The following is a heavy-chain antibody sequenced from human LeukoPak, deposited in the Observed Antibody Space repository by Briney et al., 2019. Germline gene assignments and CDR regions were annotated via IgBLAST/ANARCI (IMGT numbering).Heavy chain of an antibody. Sequence: GGSLRLSCAASGFIFDDYTMHWVRQAPAKGLEWVSVISWDGGNSFYADSVKGRFTVSRDNNRKSLYLQMHSLRPEGTAFYYCAKARKRGYAYGSVDSWGQGTLVTVSS. V-gene: IGHV3-43*01. J-gene: IGHJ4*02. D-gene: IGHD5-18*01. CDR3: AKARKRGYAYGSVDS. CDR2: ISWDGGNS. CDR1: GFIFDDYT.